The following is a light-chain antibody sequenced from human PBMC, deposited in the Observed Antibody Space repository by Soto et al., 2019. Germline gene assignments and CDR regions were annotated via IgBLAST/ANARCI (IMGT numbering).Light chain of an antibody. CDR3: QQYNNWPPRGT. CDR2: GAS. Sequence: EIVMTQSPATLSVSPGERATLSCRASQSVSSNLAWYQQKPGQAPRLLIYGASTRTTGIPARFSGSGSGTGFTLTISSLQSEDFAVYTCQQYNNWPPRGTFGQGTKVDIK. V-gene: IGKV3-15*01. CDR1: QSVSSN. J-gene: IGKJ1*01.